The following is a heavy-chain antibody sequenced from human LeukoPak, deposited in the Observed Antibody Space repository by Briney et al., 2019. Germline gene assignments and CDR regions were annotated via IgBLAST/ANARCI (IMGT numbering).Heavy chain of an antibody. V-gene: IGHV4-59*01. D-gene: IGHD5-12*01. J-gene: IGHJ4*02. CDR1: GVSISSYY. CDR3: ARGEWLLDY. Sequence: SETLSLTCTVSGVSISSYYWSWIRQPPGKGLEWIGYIYYSGSTNYNPSLKSRVTISVDTSKNQFSLKLSSVTAADTAVYYCARGEWLLDYWGQGTLVTVSS. CDR2: IYYSGST.